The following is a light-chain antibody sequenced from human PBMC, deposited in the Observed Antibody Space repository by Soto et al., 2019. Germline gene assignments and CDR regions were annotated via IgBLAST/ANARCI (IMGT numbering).Light chain of an antibody. Sequence: EIVLTQSPATLSLSPGERATLSCRASQRVSSYLAWYQQKLSQAPRLLLYDASNRATGIPATFSGSGSGTDFTLPISTLEPEDFAVYYCQQRSNWPLMYTFGQGTKLEIK. CDR1: QRVSSY. J-gene: IGKJ2*01. CDR2: DAS. CDR3: QQRSNWPLMYT. V-gene: IGKV3-11*01.